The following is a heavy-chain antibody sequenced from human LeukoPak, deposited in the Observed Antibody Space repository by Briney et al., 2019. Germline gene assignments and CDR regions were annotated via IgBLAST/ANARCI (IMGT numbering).Heavy chain of an antibody. CDR3: ARHGLGRGVYITRQYNYYMDV. Sequence: SETLSLTCAVYGGSFSTYYWSRVRQPPGSGLEWIGEINHSGSTNYNPSLKSRVSVSIDTSKNQFSLKLSSLTAADTAIYFCARHGLGRGVYITRQYNYYMDVWGTGTTVTVSS. J-gene: IGHJ6*04. D-gene: IGHD3-10*01. V-gene: IGHV4-34*01. CDR2: INHSGST. CDR1: GGSFSTYY.